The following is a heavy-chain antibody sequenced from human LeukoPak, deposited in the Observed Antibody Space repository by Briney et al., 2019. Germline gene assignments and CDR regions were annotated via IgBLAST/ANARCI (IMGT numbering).Heavy chain of an antibody. CDR1: GGSISSSSYY. J-gene: IGHJ3*02. Sequence: SETLSLTCTVSGGSISSSSYYWGWIRQPPGKGLEWIGSIYYSGSTYYNPSLKSRVTISVDTSKNQFSLKLSSVTAADTAAYYCAREIDSSVYYYVVHAFDIWGQGTMVTVSS. V-gene: IGHV4-39*07. D-gene: IGHD3-22*01. CDR3: AREIDSSVYYYVVHAFDI. CDR2: IYYSGST.